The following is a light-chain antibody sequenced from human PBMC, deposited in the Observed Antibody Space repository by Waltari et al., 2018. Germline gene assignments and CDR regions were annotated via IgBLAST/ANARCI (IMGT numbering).Light chain of an antibody. V-gene: IGLV2-14*01. CDR3: SSYTSSSXQV. Sequence: QSALTQPASVSGSPGQSITISCTGTSSDVGGYNYVSWYQQHPGKAPKLMIYEVSNRPSGVSNRXSGSKSGNTASLTISGLQAEDEADYYCSSYTSSSXQVFGGGTKLTVL. J-gene: IGLJ3*02. CDR1: SSDVGGYNY. CDR2: EVS.